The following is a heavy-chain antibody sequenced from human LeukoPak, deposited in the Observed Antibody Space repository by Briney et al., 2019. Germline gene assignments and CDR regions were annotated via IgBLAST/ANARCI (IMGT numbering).Heavy chain of an antibody. D-gene: IGHD2-21*02. V-gene: IGHV3-30*04. CDR3: TRGRVVVTAQFRAGIDF. J-gene: IGHJ4*02. Sequence: SGGSLRLSCAASGFTFSSYAMHWVRQAPGKGLEWVAVISFDGSSEYYADSVKGRFTISRDNSKNTLYLQVSSLRPEDTAVYYCTRGRVVVTAQFRAGIDFWGQGTLVTASS. CDR2: ISFDGSSE. CDR1: GFTFSSYA.